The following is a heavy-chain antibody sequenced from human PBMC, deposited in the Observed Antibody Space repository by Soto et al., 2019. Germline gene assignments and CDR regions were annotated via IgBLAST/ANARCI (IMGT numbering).Heavy chain of an antibody. V-gene: IGHV1-18*01. D-gene: IGHD6-13*01. J-gene: IGHJ4*02. Sequence: QVQLVQSGAEVKKPGASVKVSCKASGYTFSSYGISWVRQAPGQGLEWMGWISAYNGNTNYAQKLQGRVTMTTDTSASTAYRELRSLRSDDPAVYYCASVLTAAGFDYWGQGTLVTVSS. CDR1: GYTFSSYG. CDR3: ASVLTAAGFDY. CDR2: ISAYNGNT.